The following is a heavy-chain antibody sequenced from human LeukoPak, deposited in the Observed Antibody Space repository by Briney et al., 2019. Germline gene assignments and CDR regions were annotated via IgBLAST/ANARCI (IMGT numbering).Heavy chain of an antibody. V-gene: IGHV4-4*02. J-gene: IGHJ4*02. CDR3: AGYYYDSSGYYYYFDY. CDR2: IYHSGST. Sequence: SETLSLTCAVSGGSISSSNWWSWVRQPPGKGLEWIGEIYHSGSTNYNPSLKSRVIISVDESKNQFSLKLSSVTAADTAVYYCAGYYYDSSGYYYYFDYWGRGTLVTVSS. D-gene: IGHD3-22*01. CDR1: GGSISSSNW.